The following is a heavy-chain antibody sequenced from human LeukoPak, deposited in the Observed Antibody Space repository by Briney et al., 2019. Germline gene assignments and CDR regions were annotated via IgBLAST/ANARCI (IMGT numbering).Heavy chain of an antibody. J-gene: IGHJ4*02. CDR1: GYTLTELS. V-gene: IGHV1-24*01. CDR2: FDPEDGET. CDR3: ATGRYYYDSSGYYYISLFDY. Sequence: ASVTVSCKVSGYTLTELSMHWVRQAPGKGLEWMGGFDPEDGETIYAQKFQGRVTMTEDTSTDTAYMELSSLRSEDTAVYYCATGRYYYDSSGYYYISLFDYWGQGTQVTVSS. D-gene: IGHD3-22*01.